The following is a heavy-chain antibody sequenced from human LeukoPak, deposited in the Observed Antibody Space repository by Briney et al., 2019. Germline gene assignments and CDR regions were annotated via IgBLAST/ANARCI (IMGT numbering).Heavy chain of an antibody. V-gene: IGHV4-39*07. J-gene: IGHJ5*01. Sequence: SETLSLTCTVSGGSISTITYYWGWIRQPPGKGLEWVGHMYYRGNTFYNPSLKSRFTISVDTSKNQFSLKLRSVTAADTAVYFCARGMAVGYDYNWFDSWGPGTLVTVSS. CDR2: MYYRGNT. CDR1: GGSISTITYY. CDR3: ARGMAVGYDYNWFDS. D-gene: IGHD5-12*01.